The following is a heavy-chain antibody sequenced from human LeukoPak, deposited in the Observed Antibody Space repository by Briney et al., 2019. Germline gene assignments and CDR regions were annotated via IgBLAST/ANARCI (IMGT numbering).Heavy chain of an antibody. CDR3: AKGYYYGSGSYSTFDY. J-gene: IGHJ4*02. CDR2: ISGSGGST. CDR1: GFTFSSHA. D-gene: IGHD3-10*01. Sequence: QTGGSLRLSCAASGFTFSSHALSWLRQAPGKGLEWVSTISGSGGSTYYADSVKGRFTISRDNSKNTLYVQMSSLRADDMAVYYCAKGYYYGSGSYSTFDYWGQGTLVTVSS. V-gene: IGHV3-23*01.